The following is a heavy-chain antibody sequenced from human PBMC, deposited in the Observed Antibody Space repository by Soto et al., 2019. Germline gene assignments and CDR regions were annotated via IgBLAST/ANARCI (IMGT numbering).Heavy chain of an antibody. D-gene: IGHD3-3*01. V-gene: IGHV6-1*01. CDR1: GDSVSSNSAG. Sequence: QIQLQLSGPGLVEPSQTLSLTCAISGDSVSSNSAGWNWVRQTPSRGLEWLGRTYYKSKWYYNSAVSVKSRITINTDTSKNQFSLQLNSVTPEDTAVYYCSRGSWDDVSGHYYMDVWGKGTTVTVSS. CDR3: SRGSWDDVSGHYYMDV. J-gene: IGHJ6*03. CDR2: TYYKSKWYY.